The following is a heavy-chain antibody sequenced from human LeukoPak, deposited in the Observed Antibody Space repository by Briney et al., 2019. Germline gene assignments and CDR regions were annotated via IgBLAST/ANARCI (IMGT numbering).Heavy chain of an antibody. CDR3: VRDWNGDYFDY. V-gene: IGHV4-61*02. J-gene: IGHJ4*02. CDR2: IHTSGDT. Sequence: SQTLSLTCTVSGDSISSGRYYWTWLRQPAGKALEWIGRIHTSGDTNYSPSLKSRVTISRDTSKNQFSLRLTSVAAAGTAVYYCVRDWNGDYFDYWGQGTLVSVSS. CDR1: GDSISSGRYY. D-gene: IGHD1-1*01.